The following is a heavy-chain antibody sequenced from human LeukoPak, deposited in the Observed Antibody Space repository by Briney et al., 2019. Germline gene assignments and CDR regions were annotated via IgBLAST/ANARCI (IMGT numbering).Heavy chain of an antibody. CDR3: ARDSHYNGYYYYGMDV. Sequence: PSETLSLTCAVSGGSISSGGYSWSWIRQPPGKGLEWIGYIYHSGSTYYNPSLKSRVTISVDTSKNQFSLKLSSVTAADTAVYYCARDSHYNGYYYYGMDVWGQGTTVTVSS. V-gene: IGHV4-30-2*01. J-gene: IGHJ6*02. CDR1: GGSISSGGYS. D-gene: IGHD1-1*01. CDR2: IYHSGST.